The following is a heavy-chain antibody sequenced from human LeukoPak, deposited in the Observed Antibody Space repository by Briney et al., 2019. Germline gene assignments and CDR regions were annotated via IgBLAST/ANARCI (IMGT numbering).Heavy chain of an antibody. V-gene: IGHV3-21*06. D-gene: IGHD1-26*01. J-gene: IGHJ4*02. CDR2: ISSSSSYI. CDR3: ARDKGVVGATPPNY. CDR1: GFTFSSYN. Sequence: GGSLRLSCAASGFTFSSYNMNWVRQAPGKGLEWVSSISSSSSYIYYADSVKGRFTISRDNAKNLLYLQMNSLRAEDTAVYYCARDKGVVGATPPNYWGQGTLVTVSS.